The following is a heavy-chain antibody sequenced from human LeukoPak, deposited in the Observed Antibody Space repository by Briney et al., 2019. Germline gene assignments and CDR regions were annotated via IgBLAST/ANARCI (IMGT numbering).Heavy chain of an antibody. D-gene: IGHD2-2*01. V-gene: IGHV5-10-1*01. Sequence: GESLKISCKGSGYSFTSYWISWVRQMPRKGLERMGRIDPSDSYTNYSPSFQGHVTISADKSISTAYLQWSSLKASDTAMYYCARQGGSTSRYGMDVWGQGTTVTVSS. CDR3: ARQGGSTSRYGMDV. CDR2: IDPSDSYT. CDR1: GYSFTSYW. J-gene: IGHJ6*02.